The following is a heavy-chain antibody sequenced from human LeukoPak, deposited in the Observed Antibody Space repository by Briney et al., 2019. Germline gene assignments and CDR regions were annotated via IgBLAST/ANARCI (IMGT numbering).Heavy chain of an antibody. CDR3: ARSYYDILTGWHFDY. V-gene: IGHV1-18*01. D-gene: IGHD3-9*01. J-gene: IGHJ4*02. CDR1: GYDFKTSG. Sequence: ASVKVSCKTSGYDFKTSGISWVRQAPGQGLEWMGWISAYNGNTNYAQKLQGRVTMTTDTSTSTAYMELRSLRSDDTAVYYCARSYYDILTGWHFDYWGQGTLVTVSS. CDR2: ISAYNGNT.